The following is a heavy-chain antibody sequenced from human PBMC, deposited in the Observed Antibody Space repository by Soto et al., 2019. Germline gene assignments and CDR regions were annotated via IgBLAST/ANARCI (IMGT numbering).Heavy chain of an antibody. CDR1: GFTFSSYG. CDR2: IWYDGSNK. CDR3: PRDSTPPYYDFWSGYYPAPSTTRYSSYGMDV. D-gene: IGHD3-3*01. Sequence: GGPLRLSGAASGFTFSSYGMHWVRQAPGKGLEWVAGIWYDGSNKYYADSVKVRFTISRDNYKNTLYLQMQSPSAEPTAVYSCPRDSTPPYYDFWSGYYPAPSTTRYSSYGMDVWGQGPPVTVSS. J-gene: IGHJ6*02. V-gene: IGHV3-33*01.